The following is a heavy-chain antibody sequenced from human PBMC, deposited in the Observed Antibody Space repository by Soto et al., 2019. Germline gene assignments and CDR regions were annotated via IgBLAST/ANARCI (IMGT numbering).Heavy chain of an antibody. CDR1: GGSISSYY. J-gene: IGHJ6*02. CDR3: ARDRIDV. Sequence: SETLSLTCTVSGGSISSYYWAWVRQPPGKGLEWIGSIYYSGSTYYNPSLKSRVTISVDTSKNQFSLKLSSVTAADTAVYYCARDRIDVWGQGTTVTVSS. V-gene: IGHV4-39*02. D-gene: IGHD2-15*01. CDR2: IYYSGST.